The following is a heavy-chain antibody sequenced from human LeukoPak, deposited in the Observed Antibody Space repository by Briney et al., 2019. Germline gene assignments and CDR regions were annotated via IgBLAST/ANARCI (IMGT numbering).Heavy chain of an antibody. CDR1: GYNFTSYW. Sequence: GESPMISCKGFGYNFTSYWIGRVRQMPRKGLEGMGIVYPGDSDNIYSPSFQGLVTISADKSINTAYLQWSSLEASDTAMYYCGRVYDSTGYYWYGFDIWGQGTMVTVAS. D-gene: IGHD3-22*01. V-gene: IGHV5-51*01. CDR3: GRVYDSTGYYWYGFDI. CDR2: VYPGDSDN. J-gene: IGHJ3*02.